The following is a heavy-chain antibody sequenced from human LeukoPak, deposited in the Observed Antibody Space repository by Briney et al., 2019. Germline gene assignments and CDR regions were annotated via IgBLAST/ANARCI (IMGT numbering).Heavy chain of an antibody. V-gene: IGHV1-8*03. CDR2: MNPNSGNT. Sequence: GASVKVSCKASGYTFTSYDINWVRQATGQGLEWMGWMNPNSGNTGYAQKFQGRVTITRNTSISTAYMEPSSLRSEDTAVYYCARMAAQNDHFDYWGQGTLVTVSS. CDR3: ARMAAQNDHFDY. CDR1: GYTFTSYD. D-gene: IGHD6-6*01. J-gene: IGHJ4*02.